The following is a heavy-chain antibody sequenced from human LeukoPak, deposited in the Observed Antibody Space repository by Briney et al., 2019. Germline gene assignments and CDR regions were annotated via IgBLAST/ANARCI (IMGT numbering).Heavy chain of an antibody. CDR3: AKRRSRNTGPFDY. CDR2: ISGSNT. V-gene: IGHV3-23*01. Sequence: GGSLRLSCAASGFTISSDALTWARLAPGKGLECVSGISGSNTYYAESVKGRFTISRDDSNNMLYLQMNSLRAEDTAVYYCAKRRSRNTGPFDYWGQGTLVTVSP. CDR1: GFTISSDA. D-gene: IGHD5-18*01. J-gene: IGHJ4*02.